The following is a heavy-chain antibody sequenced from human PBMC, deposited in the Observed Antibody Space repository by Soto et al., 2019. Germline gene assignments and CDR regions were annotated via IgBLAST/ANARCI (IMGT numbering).Heavy chain of an antibody. CDR2: IDPSDSYT. D-gene: IGHD5-12*01. Sequence: GESLKISCQGSGYTFTGHWISWVRQMPGKGLEWMGRIDPSDSYTDYSPTVQGHVTMSADKSINTAYLQWSSLQASDTAVYYCTRHTGYDSSLDYWGQGTLVTVS. CDR1: GYTFTGHW. CDR3: TRHTGYDSSLDY. J-gene: IGHJ4*02. V-gene: IGHV5-10-1*01.